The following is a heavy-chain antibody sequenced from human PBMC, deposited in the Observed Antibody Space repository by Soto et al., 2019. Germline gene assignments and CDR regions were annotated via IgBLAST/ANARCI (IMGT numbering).Heavy chain of an antibody. Sequence: GGSLRLACAASGFSVSSTYMSWVRQAPGKGLEWVSTLSDGGSSHYADSVTGRFSVSRDNSKNTLYLQMSGLRADDTAIYYCSRDFASGGYDSRGQGTQVTVSS. CDR3: SRDFASGGYDS. J-gene: IGHJ5*01. CDR1: GFSVSSTY. CDR2: LSDGGSS. V-gene: IGHV3-53*01. D-gene: IGHD2-8*02.